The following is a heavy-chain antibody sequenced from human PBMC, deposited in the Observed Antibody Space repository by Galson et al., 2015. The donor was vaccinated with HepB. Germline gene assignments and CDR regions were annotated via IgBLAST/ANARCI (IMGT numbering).Heavy chain of an antibody. J-gene: IGHJ4*02. D-gene: IGHD2/OR15-2a*01. Sequence: SLRLSCAASGFTFSNYAMNWVRQAPGKGLEWVSTIDGGHVINTYYADSVKGRFTVSRDNSKNILYLQLTGLRAEDTAVYYCAKAGTDTYFKYFDYWGQGALVTVSS. CDR3: AKAGTDTYFKYFDY. CDR1: GFTFSNYA. V-gene: IGHV3-23*01. CDR2: IDGGHVINT.